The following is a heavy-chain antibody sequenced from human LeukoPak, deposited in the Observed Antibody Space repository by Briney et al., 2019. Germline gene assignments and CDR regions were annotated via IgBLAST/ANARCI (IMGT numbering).Heavy chain of an antibody. Sequence: GGSLRLSCAGSGFTFSSYAMSWVRQAPGKGLEWVSAISGSGGSTYYADSVKGRFTISRDNSKNTLYLQMNSLRAEDTAVYYCAKDRPLPYYDSSGTKGYFQHWGQGTLVTVSS. CDR2: ISGSGGST. CDR3: AKDRPLPYYDSSGTKGYFQH. D-gene: IGHD3-22*01. CDR1: GFTFSSYA. J-gene: IGHJ1*01. V-gene: IGHV3-23*01.